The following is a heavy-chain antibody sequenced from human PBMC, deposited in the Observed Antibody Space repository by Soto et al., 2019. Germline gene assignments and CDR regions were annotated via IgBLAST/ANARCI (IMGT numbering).Heavy chain of an antibody. V-gene: IGHV1-69*08. Sequence: QVQLVQSGAEVKKPGSSVKVSCKASGGTFSSYTISWVRQAPGQGLEWMGRIIPILGIANYAQKFQGRVTITADKSTSTAYMELSSLRSEDTAVYYCAGDRIAAAGRGEYYYYGMDVWGQGTTVTVSS. D-gene: IGHD6-13*01. CDR1: GGTFSSYT. CDR3: AGDRIAAAGRGEYYYYGMDV. J-gene: IGHJ6*02. CDR2: IIPILGIA.